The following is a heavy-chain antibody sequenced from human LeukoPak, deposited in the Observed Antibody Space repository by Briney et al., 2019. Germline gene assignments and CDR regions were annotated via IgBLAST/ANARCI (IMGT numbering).Heavy chain of an antibody. CDR2: IKQDGSEK. CDR3: ARDKYGSGSYSWSKRLDS. CDR1: GFTFSSYW. J-gene: IGHJ4*02. Sequence: GGSLRLSCAASGFTFSSYWMSWVRQAPGKGLEWVANIKQDGSEKYYVDSVKGRFTISRDNAKNSLYLQMNNLRAEDTVVYYCARDKYGSGSYSWSKRLDSWGQGTLVTVSS. D-gene: IGHD3-10*01. V-gene: IGHV3-7*01.